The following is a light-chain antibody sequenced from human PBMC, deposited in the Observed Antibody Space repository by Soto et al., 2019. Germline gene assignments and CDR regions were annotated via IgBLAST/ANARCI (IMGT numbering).Light chain of an antibody. V-gene: IGKV3-11*01. CDR1: QSVSSY. CDR3: QQSYTTPPYS. J-gene: IGKJ2*01. CDR2: DAS. Sequence: EIVLTQSPATLSLSPGERATLSCRASQSVSSYLAWYQQKPGQAPRLLIYDASNRATGIPARFSGSGSGTDFTLTISSLEPEDFATYYCQQSYTTPPYSFGQGTKLEIK.